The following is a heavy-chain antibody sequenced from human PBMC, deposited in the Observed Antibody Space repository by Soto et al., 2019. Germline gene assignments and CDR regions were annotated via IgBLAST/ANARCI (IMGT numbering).Heavy chain of an antibody. CDR1: GFTFSSYA. CDR3: AKDWGVVVPAAAWFDT. V-gene: IGHV3-23*01. CDR2: ISGSGGST. Sequence: PGGSLRLSCAASGFTFSSYAMSWVLQAPGKGLEWVSAISGSGGSTYYADSAKGRFTISRDNSKNTLYLQMNSLRAEDTAVYYCAKDWGVVVPAAAWFDTWGQGTLLTISS. D-gene: IGHD2-2*01. J-gene: IGHJ5*02.